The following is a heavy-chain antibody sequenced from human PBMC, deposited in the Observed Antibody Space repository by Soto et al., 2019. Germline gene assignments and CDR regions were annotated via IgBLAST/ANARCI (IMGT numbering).Heavy chain of an antibody. V-gene: IGHV5-51*01. Sequence: GESLKISCMGSGYKVSTWHNFTSYWIAWVRQMPGKGLEWVGIIYPADSDARYSPSFQGQVTISADKSISTAYLQWSSLKASDTAMYYCARDFYDRSGRYFDYWGQGTLVTVSS. J-gene: IGHJ4*02. CDR3: ARDFYDRSGRYFDY. CDR2: IYPADSDA. D-gene: IGHD3-22*01. CDR1: GYKVSTWHNFTSYW.